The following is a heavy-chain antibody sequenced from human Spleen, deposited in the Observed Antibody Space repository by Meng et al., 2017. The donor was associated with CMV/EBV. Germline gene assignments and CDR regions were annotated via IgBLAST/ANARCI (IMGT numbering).Heavy chain of an antibody. CDR3: ARAFSSSWYFDY. CDR2: ISSSSRYI. CDR1: GFTFSSYS. Sequence: GESLKISCAASGFTFSSYSMNWVRQAPGKGLEWVSSISSSSRYIYYADSVKGRFTISRDNAKNSLSLQMNSLRAEDTAVYYCARAFSSSWYFDYWGQGTLVTVSS. J-gene: IGHJ4*02. V-gene: IGHV3-21*01. D-gene: IGHD6-13*01.